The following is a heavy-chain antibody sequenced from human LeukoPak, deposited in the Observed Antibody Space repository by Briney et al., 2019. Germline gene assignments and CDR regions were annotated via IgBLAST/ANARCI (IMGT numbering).Heavy chain of an antibody. CDR1: GYTFTSYY. Sequence: ASVKVSCKASGYTFTSYYMHWVRQAPGQGLEWMGWMNPNSGGTNYAQKFQGRVTMTRDTSISTAYMELSRLRSDDTAVYYCARITGYCSSTSCSGGFDPWGQGTLVTVSS. CDR2: MNPNSGGT. CDR3: ARITGYCSSTSCSGGFDP. V-gene: IGHV1-2*02. D-gene: IGHD2-2*01. J-gene: IGHJ5*02.